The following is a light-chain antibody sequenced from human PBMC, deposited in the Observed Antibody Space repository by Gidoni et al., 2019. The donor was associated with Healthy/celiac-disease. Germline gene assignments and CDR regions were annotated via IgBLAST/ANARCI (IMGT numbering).Light chain of an antibody. J-gene: IGKJ1*01. CDR2: WAS. V-gene: IGKV4-1*01. CDR1: QSVLYSSNNKNY. CDR3: QQYYSTPLT. Sequence: DIVMTQSPDSLAVSLGEWATINCKSSQSVLYSSNNKNYLAWYQQKPGQPPKLLIYWASTRESGVPDRFSGSGSGTDFTLTISSLQAEDMAVYYCQQYYSTPLTFGQGTKVEIK.